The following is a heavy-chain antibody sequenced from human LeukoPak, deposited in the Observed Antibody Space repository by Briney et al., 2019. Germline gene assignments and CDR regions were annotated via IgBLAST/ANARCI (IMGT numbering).Heavy chain of an antibody. V-gene: IGHV3-48*03. CDR2: ISSSGSTI. Sequence: GGSLRLSCAASGFTFSSYEMNWVRQAPGKGLEWVSYISSSGSTIYYADSVKGRFTISRDNAKNSLFLQMNSLRVEDTAVFYCARGLSDVDTALVTVGYYFYYMDVWGKGTTVTVSS. D-gene: IGHD5-18*01. J-gene: IGHJ6*03. CDR1: GFTFSSYE. CDR3: ARGLSDVDTALVTVGYYFYYMDV.